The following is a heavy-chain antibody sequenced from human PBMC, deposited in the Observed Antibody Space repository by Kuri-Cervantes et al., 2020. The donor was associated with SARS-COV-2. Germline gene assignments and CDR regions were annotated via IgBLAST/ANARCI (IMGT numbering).Heavy chain of an antibody. CDR1: GFTFSSYD. CDR2: IGTAGDT. D-gene: IGHD2-15*01. V-gene: IGHV3-13*01. Sequence: GESLRLSCAASGFTFSSYDMHWVRQATGKGLEWVSAIGTAGDTYYPGSVKGRFTISRENAKNSLYLQMNSLRAEDTAVYYCARGDLGYCSGGSCYNWFDPWGQGTLVTVSS. CDR3: ARGDLGYCSGGSCYNWFDP. J-gene: IGHJ5*02.